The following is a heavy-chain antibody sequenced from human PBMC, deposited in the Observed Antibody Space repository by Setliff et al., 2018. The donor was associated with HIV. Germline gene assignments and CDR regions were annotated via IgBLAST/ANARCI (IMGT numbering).Heavy chain of an antibody. CDR1: GYSISSGYY. CDR2: IYYSVST. V-gene: IGHV4-38-2*01. CDR3: ARQGAVTGHSFDY. Sequence: SETLSLTCAVSGYSISSGYYWGWIRQPPGKGLEWIGSIYYSVSTKYNPSLKSRVSMSIDTSKNQFSLKMSSVTAADTAVYYCARQGAVTGHSFDYWGQGALVTVSS. J-gene: IGHJ4*02. D-gene: IGHD6-19*01.